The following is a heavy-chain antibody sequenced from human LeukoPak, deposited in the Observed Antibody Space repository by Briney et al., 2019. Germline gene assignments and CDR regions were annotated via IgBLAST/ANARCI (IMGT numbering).Heavy chain of an antibody. J-gene: IGHJ3*01. D-gene: IGHD6-13*01. CDR3: ATGGAPAGYAYHR. CDR2: IGTAGDT. CDR1: GLAFSYYD. V-gene: IGHV3-13*04. Sequence: GGSLRLSCVASGLAFSYYDMHWVRQPTGKGLEWVSAIGTAGDTYYPDSVKGRFTISRENARKSLYLQMNNLRVGDTAVYYCATGGAPAGYAYHRWGQGTMVTVSS.